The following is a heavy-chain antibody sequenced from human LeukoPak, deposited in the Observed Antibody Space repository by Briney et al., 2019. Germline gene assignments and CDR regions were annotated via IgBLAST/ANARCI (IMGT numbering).Heavy chain of an antibody. Sequence: ASVKVSCKASGYTFTRYGMSWVRQGPGQGLGWMGWISVSNGNSNYAQKLQGRVTMTTDTSTGTAYMELRSLRSDDTAVYYCARIGDCSSTSCYATLFFSGYYYYMDVWGKGTTVTISS. CDR1: GYTFTRYG. V-gene: IGHV1-18*01. CDR2: ISVSNGNS. CDR3: ARIGDCSSTSCYATLFFSGYYYYMDV. J-gene: IGHJ6*03. D-gene: IGHD2-2*01.